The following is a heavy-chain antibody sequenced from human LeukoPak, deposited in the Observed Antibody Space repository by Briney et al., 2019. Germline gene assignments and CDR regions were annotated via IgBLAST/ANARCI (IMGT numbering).Heavy chain of an antibody. D-gene: IGHD3-22*01. V-gene: IGHV3-23*01. CDR2: ISGSGDST. J-gene: IGHJ4*02. CDR1: GFTFSAYA. CDR3: ATDPGTMIVVP. Sequence: PTGGSLRLSCAASGFTFSAYAMTWFRQAPGKGLEWVSVISGSGDSTYYADSVKGRFTVSRDNSKNTLYLQMNSLRAEDTAVYYCATDPGTMIVVPWGQGTLVPVSS.